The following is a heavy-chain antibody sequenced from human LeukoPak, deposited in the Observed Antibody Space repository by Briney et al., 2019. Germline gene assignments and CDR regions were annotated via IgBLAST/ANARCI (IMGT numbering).Heavy chain of an antibody. V-gene: IGHV3-53*01. CDR2: IYSGGST. J-gene: IGHJ3*02. D-gene: IGHD1-26*01. CDR3: ARGGSYLSAFDI. CDR1: GFTLRTYG. Sequence: GGSLRLSCAGSGFTLRTYGMHWVRQAPGKGLEWVSIIYSGGSTFYADSVKGRFTISRDNSKNTLYLQMNSLRAEDTAVYYCARGGSYLSAFDIWGQGTMVTVSS.